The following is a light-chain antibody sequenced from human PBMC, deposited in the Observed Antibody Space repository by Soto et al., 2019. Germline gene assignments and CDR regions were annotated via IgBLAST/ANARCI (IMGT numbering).Light chain of an antibody. Sequence: DIEMLQSASTLYGSVGTRLTITCRASQTISSWVAWYQQQPGKAPKLLIDKASTLKSGVPSRFSGSGSGTEFTLTISSLQPDDFATYYCQHYNSYSEAFGQGTKVDI. V-gene: IGKV1-5*03. CDR3: QHYNSYSEA. CDR2: KAS. J-gene: IGKJ1*01. CDR1: QTISSW.